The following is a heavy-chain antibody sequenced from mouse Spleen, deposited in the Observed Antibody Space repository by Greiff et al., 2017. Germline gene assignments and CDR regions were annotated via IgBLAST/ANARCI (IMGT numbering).Heavy chain of an antibody. CDR2: ISSGGSYT. Sequence: DVMLVESGGDLVKPGGSLKLSCAASGFTFSSYGMSWVRQTPDKRLEWVATISSGGSYTYYPDSVKGRFTISRDNAKNTLYLQMSSLKSEDTAMYYCARQTLLRYFDVWGAGTTVTVSS. V-gene: IGHV5-6*02. CDR3: ARQTLLRYFDV. CDR1: GFTFSSYG. J-gene: IGHJ1*01. D-gene: IGHD1-1*01.